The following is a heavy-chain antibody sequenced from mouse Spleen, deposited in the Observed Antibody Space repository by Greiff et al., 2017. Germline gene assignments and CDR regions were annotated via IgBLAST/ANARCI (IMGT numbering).Heavy chain of an antibody. CDR2: IDPETGGT. CDR3: TRGIYDGYYADAMDY. V-gene: IGHV1-15*01. J-gene: IGHJ4*01. D-gene: IGHD2-3*01. CDR1: GYTFTDYE. Sequence: VQLQQSGAELVRPGASVTLSCKASGYTFTDYEMHWVKQTPVHGLEWIGAIDPETGGTAYNQKFKGKAILTADKSSSTAYMELRSLTSEDSAVYYCTRGIYDGYYADAMDYWGQGTSVTVSS.